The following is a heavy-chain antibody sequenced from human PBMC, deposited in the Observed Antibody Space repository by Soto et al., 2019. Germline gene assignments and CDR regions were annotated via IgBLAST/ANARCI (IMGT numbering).Heavy chain of an antibody. D-gene: IGHD2-8*01. CDR2: IIPIFGTA. CDR1: GGTFSSYA. Sequence: VQLVESGAEVKKPGSSVKVSCKASGGTFSSYAISWVRQAPGQGLEWMGGIIPIFGTANYAQKFQGRVTITADESTSTAYMELSSLRSEDTAVYYCARAPLGYCTNGVCYRFDYWGQGTLVTVSS. CDR3: ARAPLGYCTNGVCYRFDY. J-gene: IGHJ4*02. V-gene: IGHV1-69*01.